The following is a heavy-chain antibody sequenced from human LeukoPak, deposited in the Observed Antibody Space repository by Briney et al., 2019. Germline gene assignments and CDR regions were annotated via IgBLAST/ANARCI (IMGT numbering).Heavy chain of an antibody. D-gene: IGHD5-12*01. CDR1: GYSISSGYY. V-gene: IGHV4-38-2*02. Sequence: SETLSLTCTVSGYSISSGYYWGWIRQPPGKGLEWIGSIYHSGSTYYNPSLKSRVTISVDTSKNQFSLKLSSVTAADTAVYYCARDDIVATIGPDYWGQGTLLTVSS. CDR2: IYHSGST. J-gene: IGHJ4*02. CDR3: ARDDIVATIGPDY.